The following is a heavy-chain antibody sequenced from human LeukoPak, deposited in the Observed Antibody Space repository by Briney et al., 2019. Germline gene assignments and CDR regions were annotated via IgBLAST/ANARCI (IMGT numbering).Heavy chain of an antibody. CDR3: AREGPRIAAAANAFDI. CDR1: GGSFSDYY. V-gene: IGHV4-34*01. D-gene: IGHD6-13*01. J-gene: IGHJ3*02. CDR2: INHSGSP. Sequence: PSETLSLTCAVYGGSFSDYYWTWIRQPPGKGLEWIGEINHSGSPNYTPSLKSRVTMSVDKSKNQFSLKLSSVTAADTAVYYCAREGPRIAAAANAFDIWGQGTMVTVSS.